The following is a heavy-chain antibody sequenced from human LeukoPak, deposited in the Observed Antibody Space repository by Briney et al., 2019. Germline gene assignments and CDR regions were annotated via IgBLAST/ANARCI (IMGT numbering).Heavy chain of an antibody. CDR1: GFSFSSYE. CDR3: ARDGSGWSFGY. V-gene: IGHV3-48*03. CDR2: ISSSGSTI. D-gene: IGHD6-19*01. J-gene: IGHJ4*02. Sequence: GGSLRLFCAASGFSFSSYEMNWVRRDPGKGRVEVAYISSSGSTISYAEALKGRLTISRDNAKNSLLLHMKSVRTEDAAVYYCARDGSGWSFGYWGQGTLVTVSS.